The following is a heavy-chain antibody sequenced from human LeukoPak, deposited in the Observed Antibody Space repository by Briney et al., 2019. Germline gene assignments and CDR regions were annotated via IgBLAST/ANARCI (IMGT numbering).Heavy chain of an antibody. D-gene: IGHD5-18*01. Sequence: SETLSLTCAVYGGSFSGYYWSWIRQPPGKGLEWIGEINHSGSTNYNPSLKSRVTISVDTSKKQFSLKLSSVTAADTAVYYCARGQGTAMALGYWGQGTLVTVSS. J-gene: IGHJ4*02. V-gene: IGHV4-34*01. CDR2: INHSGST. CDR3: ARGQGTAMALGY. CDR1: GGSFSGYY.